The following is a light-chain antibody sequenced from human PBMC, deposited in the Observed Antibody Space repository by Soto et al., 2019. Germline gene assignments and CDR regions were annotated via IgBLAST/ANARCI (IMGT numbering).Light chain of an antibody. CDR1: SSDIGAYNF. CDR2: DVN. V-gene: IGLV2-14*03. Sequence: QSALTQPASVSGSPGQSITISCTGTSSDIGAYNFVSWYQQHPGKAPKLMLYDVNIRPSGVSNRFYGSKSVNTASLTIFGLQAEDEADYYCTSWTTSTTMIFGGGTKLTVL. CDR3: TSWTTSTTMI. J-gene: IGLJ2*01.